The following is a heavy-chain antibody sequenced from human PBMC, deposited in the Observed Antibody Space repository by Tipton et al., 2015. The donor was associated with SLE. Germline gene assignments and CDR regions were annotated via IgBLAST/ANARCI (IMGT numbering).Heavy chain of an antibody. D-gene: IGHD2-15*01. V-gene: IGHV4-30-4*01. CDR2: IYYSGNT. J-gene: IGHJ5*02. Sequence: TLSLTCTVSGGSISSGYYYWSWIRQPPGKGLEWIGFIYYSGNTYYNPSLKSRVTISVDTSKNQFSLKLSSVTAADTAVYYCARGGDIVVVVADGGWFDPWGQGTLVTVSS. CDR1: GGSISSGYYY. CDR3: ARGGDIVVVVADGGWFDP.